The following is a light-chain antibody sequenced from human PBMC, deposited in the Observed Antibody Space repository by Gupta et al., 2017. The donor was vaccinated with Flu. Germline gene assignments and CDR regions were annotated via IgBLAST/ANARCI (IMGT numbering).Light chain of an antibody. CDR3: SSYTSTSTFYV. CDR2: DVS. J-gene: IGLJ1*01. CDR1: SSHAGRSDS. Sequence: QSALTQPASVSGSPGQSNPISCTGTSSHAGRSDSVSWYQQYPGKAPKLLMYDVSSQPSGVSSRFSCSKSCNTASRTISWLQAEDETDYFCSSYTSTSTFYVFGTGTKVTVL. V-gene: IGLV2-14*01.